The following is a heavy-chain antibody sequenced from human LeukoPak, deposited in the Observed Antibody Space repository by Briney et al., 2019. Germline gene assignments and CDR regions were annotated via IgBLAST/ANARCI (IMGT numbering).Heavy chain of an antibody. CDR1: GYTLSSYW. CDR3: ARLAYCSNDVCYSNYYYSMDV. J-gene: IGHJ6*03. V-gene: IGHV5-51*01. CDR2: IYPDDSDT. D-gene: IGHD2-8*01. Sequence: GESLKISCKGSGYTLSSYWIGWVRQKPGKGLEWMGIIYPDDSDTRYSPSFQGQVTISADKSISTAYLQWSSLKASDTAMYYCARLAYCSNDVCYSNYYYSMDVWGKGTTVTVSS.